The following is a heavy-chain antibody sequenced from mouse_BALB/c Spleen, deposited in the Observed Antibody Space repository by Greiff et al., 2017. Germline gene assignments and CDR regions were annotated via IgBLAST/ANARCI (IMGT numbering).Heavy chain of an antibody. D-gene: IGHD1-1*01. CDR2: IWGGGST. Sequence: QVQLKQSGPGLVAPSQSLSITCTVSGFSLTDYGVSWVRQHPGKGLEWLGVIWGGGSTYYNSALKSRLSISKDNSKSQVFLKMNSLQTDDTAMYYCAKPNYGSSPDAMDYWGQGTTVTGSS. CDR3: AKPNYGSSPDAMDY. V-gene: IGHV2-6-5*01. CDR1: GFSLTDYG. J-gene: IGHJ4*01.